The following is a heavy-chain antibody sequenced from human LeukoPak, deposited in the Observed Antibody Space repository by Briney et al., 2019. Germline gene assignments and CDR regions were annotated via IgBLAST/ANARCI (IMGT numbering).Heavy chain of an antibody. J-gene: IGHJ4*02. V-gene: IGHV3-11*04. CDR3: ARVESSSSSYYFDY. Sequence: GGSLRLSCAASEFTFSDYYMSWIRQAPGKGLEWVSYISSSGSTIYYADSVKGRFTISRDNAKNSLYLQMNSLRAEDTAVYYCARVESSSSSYYFDYWGQGTLVTVSS. CDR1: EFTFSDYY. D-gene: IGHD6-6*01. CDR2: ISSSGSTI.